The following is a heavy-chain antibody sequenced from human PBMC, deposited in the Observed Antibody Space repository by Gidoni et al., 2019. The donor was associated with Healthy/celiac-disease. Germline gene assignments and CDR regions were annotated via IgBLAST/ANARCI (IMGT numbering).Heavy chain of an antibody. V-gene: IGHV4-34*01. D-gene: IGHD3-10*01. CDR2: INHTGST. J-gene: IGHJ4*02. CDR1: GGSFRGYY. Sequence: QVQLQQWGAGLLKPSETLSLTCAVYGGSFRGYYWRWIRQPPGKGLAGIWEINHTGSTNYNPSRKSRVTIPVDTTKNQFSLKRSSVTAADTAVYYCSRGDYYGSGSYKLGRFDYGGQGTLVTVSS. CDR3: SRGDYYGSGSYKLGRFDY.